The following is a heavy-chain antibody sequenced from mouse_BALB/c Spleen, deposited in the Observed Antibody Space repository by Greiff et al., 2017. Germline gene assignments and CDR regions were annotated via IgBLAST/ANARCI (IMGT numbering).Heavy chain of an antibody. Sequence: VQLQQPGAELVKPGASVKMSCKASGYTFTSYWMHWVKQRPGQGLEWIGVIDPSDSYTSYNQKFKGKATLTVDTSSSTAYMQLSSLTSEDSAVYYCTRSLLREYYFDYWGQGTTLTVSS. CDR3: TRSLLREYYFDY. CDR1: GYTFTSYW. V-gene: IGHV1S127*01. J-gene: IGHJ2*01. D-gene: IGHD1-2*01. CDR2: IDPSDSYT.